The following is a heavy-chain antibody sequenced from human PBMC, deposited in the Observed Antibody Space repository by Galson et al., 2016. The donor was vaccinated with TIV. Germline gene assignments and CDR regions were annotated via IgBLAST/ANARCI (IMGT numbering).Heavy chain of an antibody. CDR1: GFAFNFYV. D-gene: IGHD1-26*01. CDR3: AKSGQSGDYSWDALEV. J-gene: IGHJ3*01. CDR2: ISLTGSHT. Sequence: SLRLSCAASGFAFNFYVMTWVRQGPGKGLEWVSTISLTGSHTYYADSVKGRFTISRDNSKNTMYLQMSSLRAEDTAEYYCAKSGQSGDYSWDALEVWGQGTTVTVSS. V-gene: IGHV3-23*01.